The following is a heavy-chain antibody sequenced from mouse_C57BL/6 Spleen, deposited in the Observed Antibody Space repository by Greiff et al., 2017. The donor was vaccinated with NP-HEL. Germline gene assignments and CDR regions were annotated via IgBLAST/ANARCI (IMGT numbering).Heavy chain of an antibody. D-gene: IGHD1-1*01. Sequence: VQLKQSGPELVKPGASVKISCKASGYSFTGYYMNWVKQSPETSLAWIGEINPSTGGTTYNQKFKSKATLTVDKSSSTAYMQLKSLTSEDSAVDYCAREGNKVVATNCDCWGQGTTLTVSS. V-gene: IGHV1-42*01. CDR3: AREGNKVVATNCDC. CDR2: INPSTGGT. CDR1: GYSFTGYY. J-gene: IGHJ2*01.